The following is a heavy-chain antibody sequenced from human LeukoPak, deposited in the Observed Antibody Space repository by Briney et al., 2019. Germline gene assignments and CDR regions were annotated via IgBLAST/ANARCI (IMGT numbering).Heavy chain of an antibody. D-gene: IGHD6-13*01. CDR2: ISGIGGST. J-gene: IGHJ4*02. CDR1: GFTFSSYA. Sequence: GGSLRLSCAPSGFTFSSYAMSWVRQAPGKGLEWVSAISGIGGSTYYADSVKGRFTISRDNSKNTLYLQMNCLRAEDTAVYYCAKDRFLGRQQLVLQYFDYWGQGTLVTVSS. V-gene: IGHV3-23*01. CDR3: AKDRFLGRQQLVLQYFDY.